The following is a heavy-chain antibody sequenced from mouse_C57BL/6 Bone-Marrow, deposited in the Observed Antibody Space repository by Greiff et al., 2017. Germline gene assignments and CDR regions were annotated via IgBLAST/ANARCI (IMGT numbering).Heavy chain of an antibody. D-gene: IGHD1-1*01. CDR2: IRLKSDNYAT. J-gene: IGHJ2*01. V-gene: IGHV6-3*01. Sequence: EVKVVESGGGLVQPGGSMKLSCVASGFTFSNYWMNWVRQSPEKGLEWVAQIRLKSDNYATHYAESVKGRFTISRDDSKSSVYLQMNNLRAEDTGIYYCASFITTVVNYFDYWGQGTTLTVSS. CDR3: ASFITTVVNYFDY. CDR1: GFTFSNYW.